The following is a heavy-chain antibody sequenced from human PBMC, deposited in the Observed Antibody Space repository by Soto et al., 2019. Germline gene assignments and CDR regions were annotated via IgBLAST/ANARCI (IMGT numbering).Heavy chain of an antibody. J-gene: IGHJ4*02. Sequence: LEPLPLTCAVSGGSCSGFYWTWVRQTPGKGLEWIGEVNHLGGAKYNPSLKGRVTISIDTSIHQFSLKLRSVTAADTAIYYCARSAGYFYWGQGTPVTVSP. CDR2: VNHLGGA. D-gene: IGHD6-25*01. V-gene: IGHV4-34*01. CDR1: GGSCSGFY. CDR3: ARSAGYFY.